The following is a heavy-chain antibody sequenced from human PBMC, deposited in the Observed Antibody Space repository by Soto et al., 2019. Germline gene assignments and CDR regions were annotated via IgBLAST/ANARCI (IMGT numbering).Heavy chain of an antibody. CDR1: AYNFAGYW. CDR3: ARQIYDSDTGPNFQYYFDS. Sequence: PGESLKISCKGSAYNFAGYWITWVRQKPGKGLEWMGRIDPSDSQTYYSPSFRGHVTISVTKSITTVFLQWSSLRASDTAMYYCARQIYDSDTGPNFQYYFDSWGQGTPVTVSS. CDR2: IDPSDSQT. D-gene: IGHD3-22*01. J-gene: IGHJ4*02. V-gene: IGHV5-10-1*01.